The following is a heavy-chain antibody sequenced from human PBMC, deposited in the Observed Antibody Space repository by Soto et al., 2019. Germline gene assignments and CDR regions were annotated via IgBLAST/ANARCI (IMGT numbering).Heavy chain of an antibody. CDR2: MNPNSGNT. V-gene: IGHV1-8*01. Sequence: ASVKVSCKASGYTFTSYDINWVRQATGQGLEWMGWMNPNSGNTGYAQKFQGRVTMTRNTSISTAYMELSSLRSEDTAVDYCARVSPGVVAPFYYWGQGTLVTVSS. CDR3: ARVSPGVVAPFYY. D-gene: IGHD2-15*01. J-gene: IGHJ4*02. CDR1: GYTFTSYD.